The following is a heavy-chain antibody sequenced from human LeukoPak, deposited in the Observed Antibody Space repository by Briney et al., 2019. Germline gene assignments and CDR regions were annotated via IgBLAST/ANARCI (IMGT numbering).Heavy chain of an antibody. CDR2: ISWNSGSI. V-gene: IGHV3-9*01. J-gene: IGHJ5*02. CDR3: AKDIRGYSSSSSWFDP. D-gene: IGHD6-6*01. Sequence: PGGSLRLSCAASGFTFDDYAMHWVRQAPGKGLEWVSGISWNSGSIGYADSVKGRFTISRDNAKNSLYLQMNSLRAEDTALYCCAKDIRGYSSSSSWFDPWGQGTLVTVSS. CDR1: GFTFDDYA.